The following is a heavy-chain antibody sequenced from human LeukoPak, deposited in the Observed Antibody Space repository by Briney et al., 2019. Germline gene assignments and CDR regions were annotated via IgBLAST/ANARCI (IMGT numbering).Heavy chain of an antibody. CDR1: GFTVSSNY. CDR3: ARDLRIPSGRAFDI. J-gene: IGHJ3*02. V-gene: IGHV3-66*01. Sequence: GGSLRLSCAASGFTVSSNYMSWVRQAPGKGLEWVSVIYSGGSTYYADSVKGRFTISRDNSKNTLYLQMNSLRAEDTAVYYCARDLRIPSGRAFDIWGQGTMVTVSS. D-gene: IGHD2-15*01. CDR2: IYSGGST.